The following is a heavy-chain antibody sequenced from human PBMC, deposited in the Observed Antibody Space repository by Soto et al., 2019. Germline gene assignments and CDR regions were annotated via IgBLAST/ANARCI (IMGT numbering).Heavy chain of an antibody. V-gene: IGHV3-66*01. Sequence: EVQLVESGGGLVQPGGSLRLSCAASGFTVTSNYMNWVRQAPGKGLEWVSVIYSGGNTYYADSVKGRFTISRDNSKNTLYRQMNSLRVEDTAVYYCAREQEQWLIRYIDLWGRGTLVTVSS. CDR2: IYSGGNT. CDR1: GFTVTSNY. D-gene: IGHD6-19*01. J-gene: IGHJ2*01. CDR3: AREQEQWLIRYIDL.